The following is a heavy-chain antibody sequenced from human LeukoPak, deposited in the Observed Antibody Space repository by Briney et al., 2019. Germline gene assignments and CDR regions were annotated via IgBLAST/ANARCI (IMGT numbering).Heavy chain of an antibody. D-gene: IGHD2-2*01. J-gene: IGHJ3*02. V-gene: IGHV3-21*01. CDR2: ISSSSSYI. CDR1: GFTFSSYS. Sequence: GGSLRLSCAASGFTFSSYSMNWVRQAPGKGLEWVSSISSSSSYIYYADSVKGRFTISRDNAKNSLYLQMNSLRAEDTAVYYCASTRGYCSSTSCRGAFDIWGQGTMVTVSS. CDR3: ASTRGYCSSTSCRGAFDI.